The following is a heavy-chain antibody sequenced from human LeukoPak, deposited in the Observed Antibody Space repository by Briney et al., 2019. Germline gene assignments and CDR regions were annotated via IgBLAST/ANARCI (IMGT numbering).Heavy chain of an antibody. Sequence: SETLSLTCAVSGGSVSSGSYYWSWIRQPAGKGLEWIGRIYTDGSTSYNPSLKSRVTISVDTSKNQFSLKLSSVTAADTAVYYCARVGSSSLYYYYYMDVWGKGTTVTVSS. CDR1: GGSVSSGSYY. J-gene: IGHJ6*03. D-gene: IGHD6-6*01. CDR2: IYTDGST. V-gene: IGHV4-61*02. CDR3: ARVGSSSLYYYYYMDV.